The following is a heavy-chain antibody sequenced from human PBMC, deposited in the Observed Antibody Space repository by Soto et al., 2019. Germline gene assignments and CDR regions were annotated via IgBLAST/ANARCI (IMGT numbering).Heavy chain of an antibody. Sequence: SSNRILQATRKGLEWVSSISSSSSYIYYADSVKGRFTISRDNAKNSLYLQMNSLRAEDTAVYYCASVYCSSTSCYVLWFDPWGQGTLVTVSS. CDR2: ISSSSSYI. CDR1: S. J-gene: IGHJ5*02. D-gene: IGHD2-2*01. CDR3: ASVYCSSTSCYVLWFDP. V-gene: IGHV3-21*01.